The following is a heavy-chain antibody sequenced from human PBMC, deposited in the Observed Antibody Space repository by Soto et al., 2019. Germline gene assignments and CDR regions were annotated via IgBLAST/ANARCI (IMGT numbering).Heavy chain of an antibody. D-gene: IGHD2-21*01. CDR2: IYYSGST. V-gene: IGHV4-30-4*01. CDR3: AVSGGMLFPPNWFDP. CDR1: GDSIGSYY. J-gene: IGHJ5*02. Sequence: SETLSLTCTVSGDSIGSYYWSWIRQPPGKGLEWIGYIYYSGSTYYNPSLKSRVTISVDTSKNQFSLKLSSVTAADTAVYYCAVSGGMLFPPNWFDPWGQGTLVTVSS.